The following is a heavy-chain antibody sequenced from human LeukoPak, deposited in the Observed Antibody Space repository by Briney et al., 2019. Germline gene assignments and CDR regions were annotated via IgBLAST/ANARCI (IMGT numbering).Heavy chain of an antibody. CDR1: GFIFSNYV. J-gene: IGHJ4*02. Sequence: PVGSLRLSCAASGFIFSNYVMVWVRQAPGKGLEWVAAISYDGSNEYYAESVKGRFTISRDSSKNTLFLLMNSLRPEDTAVYYCARESQFYFDYWGQGTLVTVSS. CDR2: ISYDGSNE. D-gene: IGHD4-11*01. CDR3: ARESQFYFDY. V-gene: IGHV3-30-3*01.